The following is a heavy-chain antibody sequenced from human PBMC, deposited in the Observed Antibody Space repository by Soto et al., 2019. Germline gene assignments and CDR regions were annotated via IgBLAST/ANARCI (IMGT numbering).Heavy chain of an antibody. CDR1: GGSISSGGYY. CDR2: INHSGST. CDR3: ARRDATTFDY. Sequence: PSETLSLTCTVSGGSISSGGYYWSWIRQPPGKGLEWIGEINHSGSTNYNPSLKSRVTILVDTSKNQFSLKLSSVTAADTAVYYCARRDATTFDYCGQGTLVTVSS. V-gene: IGHV4-61*08. J-gene: IGHJ4*02. D-gene: IGHD1-7*01.